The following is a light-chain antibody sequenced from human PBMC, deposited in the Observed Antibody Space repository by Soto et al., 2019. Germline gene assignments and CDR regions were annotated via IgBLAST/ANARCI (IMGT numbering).Light chain of an antibody. CDR2: GAS. CDR1: QSVSSK. V-gene: IGKV3-15*01. CDR3: QQYDHWPRT. J-gene: IGKJ1*01. Sequence: EVVMTQSPATLSVSPGERATLSCRASQSVSSKLAWYQQKPGQAPRLLIYGASTRATGIPARFSGSGSGTEFTLTITSLQPEDVALYYCQQYDHWPRTFGQGAKVEIK.